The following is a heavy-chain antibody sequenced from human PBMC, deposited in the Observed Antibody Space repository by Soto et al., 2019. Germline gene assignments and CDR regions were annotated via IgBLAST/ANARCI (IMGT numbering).Heavy chain of an antibody. J-gene: IGHJ6*02. CDR2: IIPIFGTA. V-gene: IGHV1-69*13. Sequence: GASVKVSCKASGCTFSSYAISWVRQAPGQGLEWMGGIIPIFGTANYAQKFQGRVTITADESTSTAYMELSSLRSEDTAVYYCARDYGSGSYYNFYYYGMDVWGQGTTVTVSS. CDR1: GCTFSSYA. CDR3: ARDYGSGSYYNFYYYGMDV. D-gene: IGHD3-10*01.